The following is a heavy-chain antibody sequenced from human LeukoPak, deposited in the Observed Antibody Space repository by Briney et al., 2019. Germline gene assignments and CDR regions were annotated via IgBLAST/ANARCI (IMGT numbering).Heavy chain of an antibody. CDR1: GFTFSTYG. CDR2: ISYDGSNE. Sequence: GGSLRLSCAASGFTFSTYGMHWVRQAPGKGLEWVAVISYDGSNEYYADSVKGRFTISRDNSKNTLYLQMSSLRAEDTAVYYCARDPWRVDTAMVPFDYWGQGTLVTVSS. D-gene: IGHD5-18*01. CDR3: ARDPWRVDTAMVPFDY. V-gene: IGHV3-30*03. J-gene: IGHJ4*02.